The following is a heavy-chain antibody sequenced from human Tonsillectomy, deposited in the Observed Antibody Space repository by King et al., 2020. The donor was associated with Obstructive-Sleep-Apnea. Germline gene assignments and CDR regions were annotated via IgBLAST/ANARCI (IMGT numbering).Heavy chain of an antibody. J-gene: IGHJ6*02. CDR1: GYSFTCYW. CDR2: SFPSDSYS. D-gene: IGHD6-19*01. V-gene: IGHV5-51*01. CDR3: ARQQSYYYGMDV. Sequence: QLVQSGTEVKKPGESLKISGKDSGYSFTCYWIGWVRQMLGKWLEWMGSSFPSDSYSRYHPSFQGRRTISADKSITTAYLQWSSLKASDTAMYYCARQQSYYYGMDVWGQGTTVTVSS.